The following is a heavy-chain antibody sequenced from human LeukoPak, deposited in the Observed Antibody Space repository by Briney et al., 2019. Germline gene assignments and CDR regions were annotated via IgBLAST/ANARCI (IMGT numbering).Heavy chain of an antibody. D-gene: IGHD1-26*01. CDR3: ARGQVGGL. J-gene: IGHJ4*02. Sequence: SETLSLTCTVSGGSISSHYWSWIRQPPGKGLEWIGYIYYSGSTNYNPSLKSRVTISVDTSKNQFSLKLSSVTAADTAVYYCARGQVGGLWGQGTLVTVSS. CDR2: IYYSGST. V-gene: IGHV4-59*11. CDR1: GGSISSHY.